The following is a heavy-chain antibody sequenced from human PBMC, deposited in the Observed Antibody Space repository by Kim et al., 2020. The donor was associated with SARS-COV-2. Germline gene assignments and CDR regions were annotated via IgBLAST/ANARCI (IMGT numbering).Heavy chain of an antibody. Sequence: GGSLRLSCAASGFTVSSNYMSWVRQAPGKGLEWVSVIYSGGSTYYADSVKGRFTISRDNSKNTLYLQMNSLRAEDTAVYYCARDQIAVAGIYAFDIWGQGTMVTVSS. J-gene: IGHJ3*02. V-gene: IGHV3-66*01. D-gene: IGHD6-19*01. CDR2: IYSGGST. CDR1: GFTVSSNY. CDR3: ARDQIAVAGIYAFDI.